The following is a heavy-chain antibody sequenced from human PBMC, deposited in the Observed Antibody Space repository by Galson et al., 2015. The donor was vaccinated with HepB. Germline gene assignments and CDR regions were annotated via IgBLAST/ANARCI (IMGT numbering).Heavy chain of an antibody. CDR1: GFTFSNDW. D-gene: IGHD4-23*01. CDR2: IKSKTDGGTT. V-gene: IGHV3-15*01. J-gene: IGHJ3*02. CDR3: TSFPQGGTLVTGDAFDI. Sequence: SLRLSCAASGFTFSNDWMSWVRQAPGKGLEWVGRIKSKTDGGTTDYDAPVKGRFTIPRDDSKNTLYLQMNSLKTEDTAVYYCTSFPQGGTLVTGDAFDIWGQGTMVTVSS.